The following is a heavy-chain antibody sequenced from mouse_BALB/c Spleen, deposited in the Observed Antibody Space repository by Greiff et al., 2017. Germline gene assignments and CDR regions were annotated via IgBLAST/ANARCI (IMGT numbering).Heavy chain of an antibody. CDR3: ARNDHYYGSSYSMDY. CDR2: IYPGNVNT. CDR1: GYTFTSYY. Sequence: QVQLQQSGPELVKPGASVRISCKASGYTFTSYYIHWVKQRPGQGLEWIGWIYPGNVNTKYNEKFKGKATLTADKSSSTAYMQLSSLTSEDSAVYFCARNDHYYGSSYSMDYWGQGTSVTVSS. V-gene: IGHV1S56*01. D-gene: IGHD1-1*01. J-gene: IGHJ4*01.